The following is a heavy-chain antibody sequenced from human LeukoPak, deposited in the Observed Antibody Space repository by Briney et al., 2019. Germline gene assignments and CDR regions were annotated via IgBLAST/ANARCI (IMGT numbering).Heavy chain of an antibody. D-gene: IGHD5-18*01. CDR2: IYYSGST. V-gene: IGHV4-31*03. CDR1: GGSISSGGYY. Sequence: SETLSLTCTVSGGSISSGGYYWSWIRQHPGKGLEWVGYIYYSGSTYYNPSLKSRVTISVDTSKNQFSLKLSSVTAADTAVYYCARDRGYSYGHTFDYWGQGTLVTVSS. CDR3: ARDRGYSYGHTFDY. J-gene: IGHJ4*02.